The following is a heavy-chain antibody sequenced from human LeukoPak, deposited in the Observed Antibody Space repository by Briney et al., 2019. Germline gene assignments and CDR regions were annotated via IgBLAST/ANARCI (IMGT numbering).Heavy chain of an antibody. V-gene: IGHV3-33*01. D-gene: IGHD6-13*01. CDR2: IWYDGSNR. CDR1: GFTFSSSV. CDR3: ARGRIATSDAHFFGC. J-gene: IGHJ4*02. Sequence: GPSLRLSCAASGFTFSSSVMHWVRQAPGKGLEWVAVIWYDGSNRYYSDSVKGGFTISRENSKNTLYLQMNSLRAEDTAVYHCARGRIATSDAHFFGCWGQGTLVTVSS.